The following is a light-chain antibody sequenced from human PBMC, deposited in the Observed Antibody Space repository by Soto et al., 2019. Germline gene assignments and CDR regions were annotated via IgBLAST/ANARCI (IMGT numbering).Light chain of an antibody. J-gene: IGKJ5*01. Sequence: DIVMTQSPLSLPVIPGEPASISCWSSQSLLNSNGNNHLNWYLQKPGQSPQVLIYLGSNRASGGPDRFSGSGSGTDFTLGISRVEAEDVGVYYCMQALQTPLTFGQGTRLEIK. V-gene: IGKV2-28*01. CDR1: QSLLNSNGNNH. CDR3: MQALQTPLT. CDR2: LGS.